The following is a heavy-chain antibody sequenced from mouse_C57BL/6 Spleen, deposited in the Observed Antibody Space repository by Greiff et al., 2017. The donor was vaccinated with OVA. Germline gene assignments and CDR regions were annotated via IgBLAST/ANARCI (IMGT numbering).Heavy chain of an antibody. V-gene: IGHV14-1*01. Sequence: VQLQQSGAELVRPGASVKLSCTASGFNIKDYYMHWVKQRPEQGLEWIGRIDPEDGDTEYAPKFQGKATMTADTSSNTVYLQLSSLTSEDTAVYYCTTDYYGNPFDYWGQGTTLTVSS. CDR2: IDPEDGDT. D-gene: IGHD2-1*01. CDR3: TTDYYGNPFDY. CDR1: GFNIKDYY. J-gene: IGHJ2*01.